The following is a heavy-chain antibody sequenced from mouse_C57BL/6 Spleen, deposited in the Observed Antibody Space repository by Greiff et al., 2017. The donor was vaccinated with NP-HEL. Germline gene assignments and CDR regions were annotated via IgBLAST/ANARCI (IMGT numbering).Heavy chain of an antibody. D-gene: IGHD2-10*02. CDR2: IYPRSGNT. CDR3: ARSEGMDAMDY. V-gene: IGHV1-81*01. J-gene: IGHJ4*01. CDR1: GYTFTSYG. Sequence: QVQLQQSGAELARPGASVKLSCKASGYTFTSYGISWVKQRTGQGLEWIGEIYPRSGNTYYNEKFKGKATLTADKSSSTAYMELRSLTSEDSAVYFCARSEGMDAMDYWGQGTSVTVSS.